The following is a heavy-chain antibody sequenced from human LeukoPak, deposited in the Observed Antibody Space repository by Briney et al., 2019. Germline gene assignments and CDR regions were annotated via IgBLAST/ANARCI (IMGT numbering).Heavy chain of an antibody. CDR2: IIPIFGIA. Sequence: SVKVSCKASGGTLSSYAISWVRQAPGQGLEWMGRIIPIFGIANYAQKFQGRVTITADKSTSTAYMELSSLRSEDTAVYYCARDPDEDYYDSSGYYYWGQGTLVTVSS. CDR3: ARDPDEDYYDSSGYYY. CDR1: GGTLSSYA. V-gene: IGHV1-69*04. D-gene: IGHD3-22*01. J-gene: IGHJ4*02.